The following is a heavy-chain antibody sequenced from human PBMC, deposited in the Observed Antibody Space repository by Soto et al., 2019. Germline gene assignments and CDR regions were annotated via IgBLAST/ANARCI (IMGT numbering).Heavy chain of an antibody. CDR2: INHSGST. V-gene: IGHV4-34*01. Sequence: SETLSLTCAVYGGSFSGYYWSWIRQPPGKGLEWIGEINHSGSTNYNPSLKSRVTISVDTSKNQFSLKLSPVTAADTAVYYCASTYSSSLNNLDYWGQGTLVPVSS. D-gene: IGHD6-6*01. J-gene: IGHJ4*02. CDR3: ASTYSSSLNNLDY. CDR1: GGSFSGYY.